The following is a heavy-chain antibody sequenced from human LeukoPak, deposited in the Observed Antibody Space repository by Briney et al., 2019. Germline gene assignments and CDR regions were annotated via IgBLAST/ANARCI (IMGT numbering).Heavy chain of an antibody. V-gene: IGHV3-7*01. Sequence: GDSLRLSCAASGFTFTKYWMTWVRQAPGKGLEWVGNIKQDGSDKNDMDSVKGRFTISRDNTKNSVYLQMSSLRAEDTAVYYCARFSPRAMGNYLAFWGQGTLVTVSS. CDR2: IKQDGSDK. J-gene: IGHJ4*02. CDR3: ARFSPRAMGNYLAF. CDR1: GFTFTKYW. D-gene: IGHD7-27*01.